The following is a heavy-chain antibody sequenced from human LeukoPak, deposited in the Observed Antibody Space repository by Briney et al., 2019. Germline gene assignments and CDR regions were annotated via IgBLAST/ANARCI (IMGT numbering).Heavy chain of an antibody. CDR1: GFSLSTSGMR. CDR2: IDWNDDK. J-gene: IGHJ4*02. V-gene: IGHV2-70*04. CDR3: ARETSDYSSSWYGYYFDY. Sequence: SGPTLVNPTQTLTLTCTFSGFSLSTSGMRVSWIRQPPVKALEWLARIDWNDDKFYSTSLKTRLTISKDTSKNQVVLTMTNMDPVDTATYFCARETSDYSSSWYGYYFDYWGQGTLVTVSS. D-gene: IGHD6-13*01.